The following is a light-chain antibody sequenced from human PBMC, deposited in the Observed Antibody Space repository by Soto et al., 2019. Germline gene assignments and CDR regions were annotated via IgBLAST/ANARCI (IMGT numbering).Light chain of an antibody. CDR2: GAS. CDR1: QSVSSSY. V-gene: IGKV3-20*01. Sequence: EIVLTQSPGTLSLSPGERATLSCRASQSVSSSYLAWYQQKPGQAPRLLIYGASSRATGIPDRFSGSGSGTDFTLAISRLEPEDFAVYYSPPYGRSPPVTFGQGTRLEIK. CDR3: PPYGRSPPVT. J-gene: IGKJ5*01.